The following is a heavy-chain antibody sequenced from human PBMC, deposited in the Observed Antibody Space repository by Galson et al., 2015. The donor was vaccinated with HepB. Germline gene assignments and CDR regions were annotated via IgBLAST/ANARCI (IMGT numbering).Heavy chain of an antibody. CDR3: ARDHVGSGYYYFDY. CDR2: ITGNGGST. Sequence: SLRLSCAASGFRFDDYGMSWVRQAPGKGLEWVSGITGNGGSTGYVDSVKGRVTISRDSAKNSLYLQMNSLRAEDTALYYCARDHVGSGYYYFDYWGQGILVTVSS. J-gene: IGHJ4*02. D-gene: IGHD3-3*01. CDR1: GFRFDDYG. V-gene: IGHV3-20*04.